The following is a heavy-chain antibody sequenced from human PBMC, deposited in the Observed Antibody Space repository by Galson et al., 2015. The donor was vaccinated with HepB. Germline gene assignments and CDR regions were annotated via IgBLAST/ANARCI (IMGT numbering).Heavy chain of an antibody. D-gene: IGHD6-19*01. V-gene: IGHV3-73*01. CDR2: IRSKASSHAT. J-gene: IGHJ4*02. CDR3: ARLGDLSGYSSL. CDR1: GFTFSGSA. Sequence: SLRLSCAASGFTFSGSAIHWVRQASGKGLEWVGRIRSKASSHATAYTASLKGRFTISRDDSKNTAYLHMNGLKTEDTAVYYCARLGDLSGYSSLWGQGTLVTVSS.